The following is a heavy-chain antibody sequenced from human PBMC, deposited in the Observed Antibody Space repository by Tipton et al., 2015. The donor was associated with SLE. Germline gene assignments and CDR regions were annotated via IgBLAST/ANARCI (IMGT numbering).Heavy chain of an antibody. D-gene: IGHD2-21*01. CDR2: IYHSGST. V-gene: IGHV4-4*02. J-gene: IGHJ1*01. Sequence: TLSLTCAVSGGSISSSNWWSWVRQPPGKGLEWIGEIYHSGSTNYNPSLKSRVTISVDKSKTQFSLMLSSVTAADTAVYYCAYIVVLIASQKHFHHWGQGTLVTVSS. CDR3: AYIVVLIASQKHFHH. CDR1: GGSISSSNW.